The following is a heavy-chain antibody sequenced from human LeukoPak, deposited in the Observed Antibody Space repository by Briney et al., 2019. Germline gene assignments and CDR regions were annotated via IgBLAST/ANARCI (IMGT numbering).Heavy chain of an antibody. D-gene: IGHD3-16*01. CDR3: AKCLRSLDYYYYMDV. J-gene: IGHJ6*03. CDR1: GFTFSTYG. CDR2: IRYDGSNK. V-gene: IGHV3-30*02. Sequence: PGGSLRLSCAASGFTFSTYGMHWVRQAPGKGLEWVTFIRYDGSNKYYADSVKGRFTISRDNSKSTLYLQMTSLRAEDTAVYYCAKCLRSLDYYYYMDVWGKGTTVTVSS.